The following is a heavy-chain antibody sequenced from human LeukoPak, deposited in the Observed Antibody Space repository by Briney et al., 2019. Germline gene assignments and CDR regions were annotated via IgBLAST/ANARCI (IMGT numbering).Heavy chain of an antibody. CDR1: GYTFTGYY. CDR3: ARVGTTGTTSWDYFDY. J-gene: IGHJ4*02. Sequence: SVKVSCKASGYTFTGYYMHWVRQAPGQGLEWMGWINPNSGGTNYAQKFQGRVTMTRDTSISTAYMELSRLRSDDTAVYYCARVGTTGTTSWDYFDYWGQGTLVTVSS. CDR2: INPNSGGT. D-gene: IGHD1-1*01. V-gene: IGHV1-2*02.